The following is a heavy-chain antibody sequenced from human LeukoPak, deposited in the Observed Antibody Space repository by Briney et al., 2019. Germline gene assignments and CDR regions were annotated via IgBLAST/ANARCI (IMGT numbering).Heavy chain of an antibody. CDR2: IGTRSNPI. CDR3: AREARGSGRDFDY. D-gene: IGHD1-26*01. V-gene: IGHV3-11*01. Sequence: PGGSLRLSCAASALTLSNFYMSWIRQAPGMGLEWISYIGTRSNPIYYADSVKGRFTISRDDAKNSLYLQMNSLRDEDTAVYFCAREARGSGRDFDYWGQGILVTVSS. J-gene: IGHJ4*02. CDR1: ALTLSNFY.